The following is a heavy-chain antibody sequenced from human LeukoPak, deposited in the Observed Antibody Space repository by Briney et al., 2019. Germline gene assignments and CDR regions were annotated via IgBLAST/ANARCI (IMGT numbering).Heavy chain of an antibody. CDR2: ISYDGSNK. CDR1: GFTFNSYA. J-gene: IGHJ4*02. CDR3: ARDPTSSSYVAPTDY. Sequence: PGGSLRLSCAASGFTFNSYAMSWVRQAPGKGLEWVAVISYDGSNKYYADSVKGRFTISRDNSKNTLYLQMNSLRAEDTAVYYCARDPTSSSYVAPTDYWGQGTLVTVSS. D-gene: IGHD6-13*01. V-gene: IGHV3-30-3*01.